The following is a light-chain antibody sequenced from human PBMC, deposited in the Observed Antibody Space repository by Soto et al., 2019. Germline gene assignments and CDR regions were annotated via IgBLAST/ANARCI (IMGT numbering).Light chain of an antibody. Sequence: SYELTQPPSVSVSPGQTARITCSGDALPKQYAYWYQQKPGQAPVLVIYKDSERPSGIPERFSGSSSGTTVTLTISGVQAEDEADYYCPSADSSGTSRVFGGGTQLTVL. CDR2: KDS. CDR3: PSADSSGTSRV. J-gene: IGLJ2*01. V-gene: IGLV3-25*03. CDR1: ALPKQY.